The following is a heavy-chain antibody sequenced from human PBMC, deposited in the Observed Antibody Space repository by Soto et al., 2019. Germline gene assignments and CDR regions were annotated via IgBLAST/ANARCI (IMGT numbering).Heavy chain of an antibody. V-gene: IGHV1-69*13. CDR3: ARDFGSYSSSLDY. CDR2: IIPIFGTA. Sequence: SVKVSCRASGGTFSSYPISWVRQAPGQGLEWMGGIIPIFGTANYAQKFQGRVTITADESTSTAYMELSSLRSEDTAVYYCARDFGSYSSSLDYWGQGTLVTVSS. J-gene: IGHJ4*02. D-gene: IGHD6-13*01. CDR1: GGTFSSYP.